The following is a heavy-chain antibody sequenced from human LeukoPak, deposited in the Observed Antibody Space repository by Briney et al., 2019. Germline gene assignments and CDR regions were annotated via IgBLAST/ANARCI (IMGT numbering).Heavy chain of an antibody. Sequence: SQTLSLTCAISGDSVSSNSAAWNWTRQSPSRDLEWLGRTYYRSRWYNDYAVSVKSRIAIDPDTSKNQFSLQLNSVTPEDTAVYYCARDRWSYYFDYWGQGALVTVSS. CDR2: TYYRSRWYN. J-gene: IGHJ4*02. CDR3: ARDRWSYYFDY. CDR1: GDSVSSNSAA. V-gene: IGHV6-1*01. D-gene: IGHD6-13*01.